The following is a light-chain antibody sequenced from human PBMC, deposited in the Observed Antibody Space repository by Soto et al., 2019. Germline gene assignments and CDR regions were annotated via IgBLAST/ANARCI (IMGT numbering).Light chain of an antibody. CDR1: QSVNDS. V-gene: IGKV3D-15*01. Sequence: ETVITQSPATLSESPGVRATLSCRTSQSVNDSLALYQQKPGQPPRLLIYGASIRATGIPARFSGSWSGTEFTLTISSLQSEDFAVYYCQQYNDWPLTFGGGTKVDIK. CDR2: GAS. CDR3: QQYNDWPLT. J-gene: IGKJ4*01.